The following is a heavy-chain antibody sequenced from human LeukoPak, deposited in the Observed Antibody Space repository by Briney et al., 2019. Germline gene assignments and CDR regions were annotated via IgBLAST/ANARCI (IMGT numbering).Heavy chain of an antibody. D-gene: IGHD5-12*01. CDR2: IYYSGST. Sequence: SETLSLTCAVSGGSISSSNWWSWVRQPPGKGLEWIGYIYYSGSTNYNPSLKSRVTISVDTSKNQFSLKLSSVTAADTAVYYCARGYSGYEPWGQGTLVTVSS. CDR3: ARGYSGYEP. J-gene: IGHJ5*02. V-gene: IGHV4-4*02. CDR1: GGSISSSNW.